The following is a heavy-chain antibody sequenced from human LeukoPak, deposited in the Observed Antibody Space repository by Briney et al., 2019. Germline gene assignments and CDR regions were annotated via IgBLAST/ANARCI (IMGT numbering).Heavy chain of an antibody. Sequence: PGGSLRLSCAASGFTFSNYDMDWVRQAPGKGLEWVVYISNNGKTIYYADCVKGRFTISRDNARSSLYLQMNSLRAEATAVYYCVFDIWTLGGHWGQGTLVSVAS. J-gene: IGHJ4*02. CDR3: VFDIWTLGGH. V-gene: IGHV3-48*03. CDR2: ISNNGKTI. D-gene: IGHD3-9*01. CDR1: GFTFSNYD.